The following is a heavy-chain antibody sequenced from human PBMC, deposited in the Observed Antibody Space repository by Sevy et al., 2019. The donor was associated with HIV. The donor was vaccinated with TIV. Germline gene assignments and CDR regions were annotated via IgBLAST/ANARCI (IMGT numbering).Heavy chain of an antibody. CDR2: ISSGSGYI. CDR3: TRDKTILEGRYGMDV. D-gene: IGHD3-3*01. CDR1: GFTFSSYN. V-gene: IGHV3-21*01. J-gene: IGHJ6*02. Sequence: GGSLRLSCAASGFTFSSYNMNWVRQTPGKGLEWVSFISSGSGYIYYADSVKGRFTISRDNANNSLYLQMNSLRAEDTAMYYCTRDKTILEGRYGMDVWGQGTTVTVSS.